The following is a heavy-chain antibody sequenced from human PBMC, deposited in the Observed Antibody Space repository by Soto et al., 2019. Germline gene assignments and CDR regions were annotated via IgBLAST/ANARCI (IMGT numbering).Heavy chain of an antibody. Sequence: KQSPTLSLTCAISGDSVSSNSAAWHWIRQSPSRGLEWLGRTYYRSKWYNDYAVSVKSRITINPDTSKNQFSLQLNSVTPEDTAVYYCAREIGSSWLPNWFDPWGQGTLVTVSS. D-gene: IGHD6-13*01. J-gene: IGHJ5*02. CDR3: AREIGSSWLPNWFDP. V-gene: IGHV6-1*01. CDR1: GDSVSSNSAA. CDR2: TYYRSKWYN.